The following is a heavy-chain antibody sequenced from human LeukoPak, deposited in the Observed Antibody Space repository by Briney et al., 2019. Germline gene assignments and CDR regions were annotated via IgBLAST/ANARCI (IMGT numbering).Heavy chain of an antibody. J-gene: IGHJ4*02. V-gene: IGHV1-69-2*01. Sequence: AASVKVSRKVSGYTFTDDYIHWVQQAPGKGREWMGLVDPEDGETMYAEELQGRVTITADTSTDTAYMELSGLRPEDTAVYYCATASRSTGWFGGPFEYWGQGTLVTVSS. CDR3: ATASRSTGWFGGPFEY. CDR1: GYTFTDDY. D-gene: IGHD6-19*01. CDR2: VDPEDGET.